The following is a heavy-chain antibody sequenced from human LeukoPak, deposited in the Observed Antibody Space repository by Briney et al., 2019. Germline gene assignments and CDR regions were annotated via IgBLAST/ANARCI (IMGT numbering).Heavy chain of an antibody. V-gene: IGHV3-48*03. Sequence: GGSLRLSCAASGFIFRSYAMNWVRQAPGKGLEWVSYIGSSGRSIFYADSVKGRFTISRDNAKNSLYLQMNSLRGEDTAVYYCARATYDSSGYPFSWGQGTLVTVSS. CDR2: IGSSGRSI. D-gene: IGHD3-22*01. J-gene: IGHJ5*02. CDR3: ARATYDSSGYPFS. CDR1: GFIFRSYA.